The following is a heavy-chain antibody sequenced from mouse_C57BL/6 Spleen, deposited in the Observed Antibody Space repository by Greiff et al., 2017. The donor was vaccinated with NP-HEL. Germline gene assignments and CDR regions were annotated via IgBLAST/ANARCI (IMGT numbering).Heavy chain of an antibody. CDR1: GYSITSGYY. Sequence: EVKLVESGPGLVKPSQSLSLTCSVTGYSITSGYYWNWIRQFPGNKLEWMGYISYDGSNNYNPSLKNRISITRDTSKNQFFLKLNSVTTEDTATYYCARGGLRPWYFDVWGTGTTVTVSS. D-gene: IGHD2-4*01. CDR3: ARGGLRPWYFDV. J-gene: IGHJ1*03. V-gene: IGHV3-6*01. CDR2: ISYDGSN.